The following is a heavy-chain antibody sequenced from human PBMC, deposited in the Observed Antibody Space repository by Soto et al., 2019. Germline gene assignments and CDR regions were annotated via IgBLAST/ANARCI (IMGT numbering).Heavy chain of an antibody. CDR2: IKQDGSEK. CDR3: ARDRPIVATMGLDY. CDR1: GFTFSSYW. V-gene: IGHV3-7*03. Sequence: EVQLVESGGGLVQPGGSLRLSCAASGFTFSSYWMSWVRQAPGKGLEWVANIKQDGSEKYYVDSVKGRFTISRDNAKNSLYLQMNSLRAEDTAVYYCARDRPIVATMGLDYWGQGTLVTVSS. D-gene: IGHD5-12*01. J-gene: IGHJ4*02.